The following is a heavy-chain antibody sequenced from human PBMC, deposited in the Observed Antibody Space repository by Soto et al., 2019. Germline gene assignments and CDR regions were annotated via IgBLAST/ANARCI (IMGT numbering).Heavy chain of an antibody. CDR2: IWPDGNNK. CDR1: GFTFSNYG. D-gene: IGHD1-26*01. Sequence: QVQLVESGGDVVQPGRSLRLSCTASGFTFSNYGIHWVRQAPGKGLEWVAVIWPDGNNKYYPDSVKGRFTISRDNSKNTLYLQMNSLRPEDTAVYYCARAGIVATTQLGWFDLWGQGTLVTVSS. J-gene: IGHJ5*02. CDR3: ARAGIVATTQLGWFDL. V-gene: IGHV3-33*01.